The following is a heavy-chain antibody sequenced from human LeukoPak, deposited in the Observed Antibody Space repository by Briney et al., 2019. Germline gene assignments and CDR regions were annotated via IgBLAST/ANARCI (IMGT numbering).Heavy chain of an antibody. CDR2: MNTNSGNT. CDR3: ARVGVGATNRFGP. CDR1: TSR. J-gene: IGHJ5*02. Sequence: ASVQVSCKATSRISWVRQATGQGLEWMGWMNTNSGNTGYAQKFQGRVTMTRNTSISTAYMELSSLRSEDTAVYYCARVGVGATNRFGPWGQGTLVTVSS. V-gene: IGHV1-8*02. D-gene: IGHD1-26*01.